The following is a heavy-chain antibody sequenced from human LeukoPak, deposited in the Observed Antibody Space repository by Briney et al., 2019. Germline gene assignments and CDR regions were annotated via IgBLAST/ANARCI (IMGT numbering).Heavy chain of an antibody. V-gene: IGHV3-9*03. CDR3: AKDKYSSGLESDWYFDL. D-gene: IGHD6-19*01. CDR1: GFTFDDYA. CDR2: ISWNSGSI. Sequence: GGSLRLSCAASGFTFDDYAMHWVRQAPGKGLEWVSGISWNSGSIVYADSVKGRFTISRDNAKNSLYLQMNSLRAEDMALYYCAKDKYSSGLESDWYFDLWGRGTLVTVSS. J-gene: IGHJ2*01.